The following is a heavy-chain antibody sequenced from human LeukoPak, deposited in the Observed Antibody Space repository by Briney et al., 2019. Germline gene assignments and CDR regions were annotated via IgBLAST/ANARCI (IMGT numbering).Heavy chain of an antibody. CDR2: ISDTGGST. D-gene: IGHD3-22*01. CDR1: GFTFTTYA. J-gene: IGHJ4*02. V-gene: IGHV3-23*01. Sequence: GGSLRLSCAASGFTFTTYAMSWVRQAPGKGLEWVSTISDTGGSTYYADSVKGRFSISRDNSKSTLYLQMNSLRAEDTAIYYCAKVERSSGYYPPFDYWGQGTLVTVSS. CDR3: AKVERSSGYYPPFDY.